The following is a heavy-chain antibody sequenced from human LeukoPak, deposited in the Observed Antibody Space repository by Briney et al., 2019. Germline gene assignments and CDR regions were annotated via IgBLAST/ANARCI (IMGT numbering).Heavy chain of an antibody. Sequence: SETLSLTCTVFGGSISSSTSYWGWIRQPPGKGLEWIGSIYYSGSTYYNPSLKSRVTISVDTSKNQFSLKLSSVTAADTAVYYCAREGYCSGGSCRFFDYWGQGTLVTVSS. CDR2: IYYSGST. CDR3: AREGYCSGGSCRFFDY. V-gene: IGHV4-39*07. J-gene: IGHJ4*02. D-gene: IGHD2-15*01. CDR1: GGSISSSTSY.